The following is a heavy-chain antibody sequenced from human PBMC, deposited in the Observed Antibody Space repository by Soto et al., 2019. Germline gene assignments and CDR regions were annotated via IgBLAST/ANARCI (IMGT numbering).Heavy chain of an antibody. D-gene: IGHD2-15*01. J-gene: IGHJ4*02. Sequence: SVKVSCKASGGTFSSYAISWVRQAPGQGLEWMGGIIPIFGTANYAQKFQGRVTITADESTSTAYMELSSLRSEDTAVYYCAISHVATLIVVVVAAVDYWGQGTLVTVSS. CDR3: AISHVATLIVVVVAAVDY. V-gene: IGHV1-69*13. CDR2: IIPIFGTA. CDR1: GGTFSSYA.